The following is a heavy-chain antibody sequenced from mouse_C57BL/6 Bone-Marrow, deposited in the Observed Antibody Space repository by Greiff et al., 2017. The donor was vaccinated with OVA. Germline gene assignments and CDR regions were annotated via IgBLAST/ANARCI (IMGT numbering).Heavy chain of an antibody. CDR1: GFSLTSYA. CDR2: IWTGGGT. J-gene: IGHJ1*03. CDR3: ARNPEGGNYWYFDV. V-gene: IGHV2-9-1*01. Sequence: VKLVESGPGLVAPSQSLSITCTVSGFSLTSYAISWVRQPPGKGLEWLGVIWTGGGTNYNSALKSRLSISKDNSKSQVFLKMNSLQTDDTARYYCARNPEGGNYWYFDVWGTGTTVTVSS. D-gene: IGHD2-1*01.